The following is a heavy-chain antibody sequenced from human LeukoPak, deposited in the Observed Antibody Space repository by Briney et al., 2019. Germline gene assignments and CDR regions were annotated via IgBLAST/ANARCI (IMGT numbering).Heavy chain of an antibody. D-gene: IGHD6-19*01. Sequence: SVKVSCNASGGSLIRYAISCVRQAPGQWLEWMGGIIPMFGIANYAQKFQGRVTITADESTSTAYMELSSLRSEDTTVYYCARDRPYTGGWRGFDYWGQGTLVTVSS. CDR1: GGSLIRYA. CDR2: IIPMFGIA. V-gene: IGHV1-69*13. J-gene: IGHJ4*02. CDR3: ARDRPYTGGWRGFDY.